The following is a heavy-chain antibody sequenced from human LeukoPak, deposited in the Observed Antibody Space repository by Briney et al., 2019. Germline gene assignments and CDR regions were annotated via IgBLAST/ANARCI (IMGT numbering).Heavy chain of an antibody. D-gene: IGHD3-3*01. Sequence: SGTLSLTCGVSGGSVINTNWWTWVRQPPGKGLEWIGEVHLDGRTNYNPSLESRLTMSVDVSENQVSLKLTSVTAADTAVYYCAREGGFYRPLDYSGQGTLVTAYS. V-gene: IGHV4-4*02. CDR2: VHLDGRT. J-gene: IGHJ4*02. CDR1: GGSVINTNW. CDR3: AREGGFYRPLDY.